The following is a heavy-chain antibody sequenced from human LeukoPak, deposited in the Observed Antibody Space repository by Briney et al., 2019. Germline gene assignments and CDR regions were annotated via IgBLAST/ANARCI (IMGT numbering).Heavy chain of an antibody. V-gene: IGHV4-34*01. Sequence: PSETLSLTCAVSGGSFSGYYWSWIRQPPGKGLEWIGTINHSGSTNYNPSLKSRVTISVDTSKNQFSLKLSSVTAADTAVYYCAREGIAAAGKRAYWGQGTLVTVSS. CDR3: AREGIAAAGKRAY. CDR2: INHSGST. D-gene: IGHD6-13*01. CDR1: GGSFSGYY. J-gene: IGHJ4*02.